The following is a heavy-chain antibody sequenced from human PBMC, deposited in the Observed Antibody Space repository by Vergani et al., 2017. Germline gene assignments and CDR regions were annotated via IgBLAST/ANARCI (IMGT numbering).Heavy chain of an antibody. CDR3: AGGGRIAAAGTHYYYYMDG. CDR2: ISSSSSYI. Sequence: VRLVESGGGVVQPGRSLRLSCAASGFSSTSYGMHWVRQPPGEGLEWVSSISSSSSYIYYANSVKGRFTISRDNAKTTLYLQMKSLRAEDTAVYYCAGGGRIAAAGTHYYYYMDGGGNGSTVTV. CDR1: GFSSTSYG. D-gene: IGHD6-13*01. J-gene: IGHJ6*03. V-gene: IGHV3-21*01.